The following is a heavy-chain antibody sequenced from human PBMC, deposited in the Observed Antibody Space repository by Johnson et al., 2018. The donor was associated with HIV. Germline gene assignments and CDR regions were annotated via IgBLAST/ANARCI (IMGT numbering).Heavy chain of an antibody. Sequence: QMLLVESGGGVVQPGRSLRLSCAASGFTFSSYAMHWVRQAPGKGLEWVAVISYDGSNKYYADSVKGRFTIYRDNAKNSLYLRMNSLRAEDTALYYCAKDLLTYYYDSSDAFDIWGQGTMVTVSS. CDR2: ISYDGSNK. CDR3: AKDLLTYYYDSSDAFDI. D-gene: IGHD3-22*01. CDR1: GFTFSSYA. V-gene: IGHV3-30-3*01. J-gene: IGHJ3*02.